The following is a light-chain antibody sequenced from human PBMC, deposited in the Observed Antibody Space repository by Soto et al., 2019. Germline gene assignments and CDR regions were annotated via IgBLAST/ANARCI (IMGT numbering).Light chain of an antibody. J-gene: IGKJ1*01. Sequence: EIVLTQSPATLSLSPGERATLSCRASQSVSSYLAWYQQKPGQAPGLLIYAASNRAPGIPARFSGSGSGTDFNLNISSLEPVDFAVYYCQQRSNWPPVTFGQGTKVEIK. CDR1: QSVSSY. CDR2: AAS. V-gene: IGKV3-11*01. CDR3: QQRSNWPPVT.